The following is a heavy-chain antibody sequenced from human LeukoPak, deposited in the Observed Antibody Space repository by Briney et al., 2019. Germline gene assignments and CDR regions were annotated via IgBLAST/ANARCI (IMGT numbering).Heavy chain of an antibody. CDR3: ARLDYYDSSGYSPGDY. CDR1: GYTFTSYG. J-gene: IGHJ4*02. CDR2: ISAYNGNT. Sequence: GASVKVSCKASGYTFTSYGISWVRQAPGQGLEWMGWISAYNGNTNYAQKLHGRVTMTTDTSTNTDYMELRSLRSDDTPVYYCARLDYYDSSGYSPGDYWGQGTLVTVSS. D-gene: IGHD3-22*01. V-gene: IGHV1-18*01.